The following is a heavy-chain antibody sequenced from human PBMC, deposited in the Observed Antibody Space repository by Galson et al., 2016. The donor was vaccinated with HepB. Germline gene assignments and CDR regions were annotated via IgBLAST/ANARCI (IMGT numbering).Heavy chain of an antibody. J-gene: IGHJ4*02. CDR1: GDSVTSNQW. CDR2: VSHSGNT. CDR3: ARGSANFDY. V-gene: IGHV4-4*02. D-gene: IGHD6-25*01. Sequence: SETLSLTCGVSGDSVTSNQWWSWVRQAPGKGLEWIGEVSHSGNTNFNPSLKSRISMSVDKSMHQFSLKMTSVTAADTAVYYCARGSANFDYWGQGALVTVSS.